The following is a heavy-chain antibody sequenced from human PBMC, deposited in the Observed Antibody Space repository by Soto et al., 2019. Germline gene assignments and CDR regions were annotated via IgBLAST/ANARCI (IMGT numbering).Heavy chain of an antibody. CDR2: ISAYNGNT. CDR1: GYTFTSYG. D-gene: IGHD3-10*01. J-gene: IGHJ4*02. V-gene: IGHV1-18*01. CDR3: ARDPYTSGSYYTLGGLDY. Sequence: QVQLVQSGAEVKKPGASVKVSCKASGYTFTSYGISWVRQAPGQGLEWMGWISAYNGNTNYAQKLQGRVTMTTDTSTSAAYMELRSLRYDDTAVYYCARDPYTSGSYYTLGGLDYWGQGTLVTVSS.